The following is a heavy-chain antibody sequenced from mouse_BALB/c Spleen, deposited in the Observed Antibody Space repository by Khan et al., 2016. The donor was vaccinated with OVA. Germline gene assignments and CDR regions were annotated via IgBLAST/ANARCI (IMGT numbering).Heavy chain of an antibody. Sequence: VQLQQSGAELVKPGASVKLSCTASGFNIKDTYIHWVKQRPEQGLEWIGRIDPANGNTKYDPKFQGKATITADTSSNTAYLQLSSLTSEDTAVYYGVRDYWDVLAYWGQGTLVTVSA. J-gene: IGHJ3*01. CDR2: IDPANGNT. D-gene: IGHD4-1*01. CDR3: VRDYWDVLAY. CDR1: GFNIKDTY. V-gene: IGHV14-3*02.